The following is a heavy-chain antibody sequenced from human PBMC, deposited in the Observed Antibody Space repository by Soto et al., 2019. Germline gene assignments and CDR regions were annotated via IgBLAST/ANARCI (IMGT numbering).Heavy chain of an antibody. V-gene: IGHV4-30-4*08. D-gene: IGHD2-21*02. CDR3: AREDDGGDRDYYGLDV. J-gene: IGHJ6*02. CDR2: VFHSGSG. Sequence: QVQLQQSGPGLVKPSQTLSLTCTVSGGSISGDYYHWTWIRQSPGKGLEWIGYVFHSGSGIYNPSLKSRLNISVDTSKNQFSLRLSSVTAADTAVYFCAREDDGGDRDYYGLDVWGQGTTVTVSS. CDR1: GGSISGDYYH.